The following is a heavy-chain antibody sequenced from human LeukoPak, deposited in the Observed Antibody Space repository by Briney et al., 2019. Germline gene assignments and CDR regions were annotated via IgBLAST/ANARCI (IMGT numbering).Heavy chain of an antibody. CDR2: IKQDGSKK. Sequence: GGSLRLSCVASGFPFSSYWMTWVRQAPGKGLEWVANIKQDGSKKSYVDSVKGRFTISRDNAKNSLYLQMNSLRAEDTALYYCAKVSGYSYGFFDSWGQGTLVTVSS. D-gene: IGHD5-18*01. CDR3: AKVSGYSYGFFDS. J-gene: IGHJ4*02. CDR1: GFPFSSYW. V-gene: IGHV3-7*03.